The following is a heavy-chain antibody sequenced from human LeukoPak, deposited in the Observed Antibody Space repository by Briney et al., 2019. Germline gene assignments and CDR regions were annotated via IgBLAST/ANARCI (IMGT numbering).Heavy chain of an antibody. CDR3: ARAPAGSGSWFDP. D-gene: IGHD3-10*01. Sequence: GGSLRLSCAASGFTFNIFWMSWVRQAPGKGLEWVANIKEDGSVKYHVDSVKGRFTISRDNDKNSLYLQMNRLRAEDTAVYYCARAPAGSGSWFDPWGQGTLVTVSS. CDR2: IKEDGSVK. J-gene: IGHJ5*02. CDR1: GFTFNIFW. V-gene: IGHV3-7*04.